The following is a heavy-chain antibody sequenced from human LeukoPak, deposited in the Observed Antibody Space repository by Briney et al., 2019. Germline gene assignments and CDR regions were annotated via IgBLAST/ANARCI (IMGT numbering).Heavy chain of an antibody. CDR1: GGPISSGDYY. D-gene: IGHD5-18*01. CDR2: IYYSGST. J-gene: IGHJ6*02. CDR3: ARGDVDTAMVPNALDV. V-gene: IGHV4-30-4*01. Sequence: PSQTLSLTCTVSGGPISSGDYYWSWIRQPPGKGLEWIGYIYYSGSTYYNSSLKSRVTISVDTSTNHFSLKLSSVTAADTAVYYCARGDVDTAMVPNALDVWGQGTTVTVSS.